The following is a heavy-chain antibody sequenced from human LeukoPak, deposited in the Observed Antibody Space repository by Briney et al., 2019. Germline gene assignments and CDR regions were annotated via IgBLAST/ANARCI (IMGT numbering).Heavy chain of an antibody. CDR3: AKAQDYDSSGLGAFDI. CDR1: GFTFSSYA. J-gene: IGHJ3*02. CDR2: ISGSGGST. Sequence: GGSLRLSCAASGFTFSSYAMSWVRQAPGKGLEWVSAISGSGGSTYYADSVKGRFTISRDNSKNTLYLQMNSLRAEDTAVYYCAKAQDYDSSGLGAFDIWGQGTMVTVSS. V-gene: IGHV3-23*01. D-gene: IGHD3-22*01.